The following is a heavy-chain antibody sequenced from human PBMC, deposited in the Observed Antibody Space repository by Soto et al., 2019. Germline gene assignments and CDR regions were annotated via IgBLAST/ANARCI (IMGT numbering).Heavy chain of an antibody. J-gene: IGHJ3*02. V-gene: IGHV4-34*01. CDR1: GGSFSGYY. Sequence: PSETLSPTCAVYGGSFSGYYWSWIRQPPGKGLEWIGEINHSGSTNYNPSLKSRVTISVDTSKNQFSLKLSSVTAADTAVYYCARSLRGDAFDIWGQGTMVTVSS. CDR3: ARSLRGDAFDI. D-gene: IGHD4-17*01. CDR2: INHSGST.